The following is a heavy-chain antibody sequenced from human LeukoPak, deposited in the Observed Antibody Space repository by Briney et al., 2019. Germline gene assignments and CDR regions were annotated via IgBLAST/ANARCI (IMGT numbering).Heavy chain of an antibody. Sequence: ASVKVSCKASGYTFTSYYMHWVRQAPGQGLEWMGIINPSGGSTSYAQKFQGRVTMTRDTSTSTVYMELSSLRSEDTAVYYCARSRGPNILTGYFMPYYFDYWGQGALVTVSS. CDR1: GYTFTSYY. CDR2: INPSGGST. V-gene: IGHV1-46*01. CDR3: ARSRGPNILTGYFMPYYFDY. D-gene: IGHD3-9*01. J-gene: IGHJ4*02.